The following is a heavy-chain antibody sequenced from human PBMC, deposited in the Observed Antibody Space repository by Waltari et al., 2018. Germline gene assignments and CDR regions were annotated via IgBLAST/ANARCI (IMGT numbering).Heavy chain of an antibody. CDR2: ISSSSSTI. CDR1: GFTFSSYS. V-gene: IGHV3-48*04. CDR3: ARDQGYCSGGSCYSGWFDP. J-gene: IGHJ5*02. D-gene: IGHD2-15*01. Sequence: EVQLVESGGGLVQPGGSLRLSCAASGFTFSSYSMNWVRQAPGKGREWVSYISSSSSTIYYADSVKGRFTISRDNAKNSLYLQMNSLRAEDTAVYYCARDQGYCSGGSCYSGWFDPWGQGTLVTVSS.